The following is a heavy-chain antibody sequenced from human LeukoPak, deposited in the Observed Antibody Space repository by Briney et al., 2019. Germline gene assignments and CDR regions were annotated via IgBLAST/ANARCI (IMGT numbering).Heavy chain of an antibody. CDR1: GFTVRNNY. CDR3: ATGERMVRGDGVDY. CDR2: IYSGGST. V-gene: IGHV3-66*01. Sequence: GGSLRLSCAASGFTVRNNYMSWVRQAPGKGLEWVSVIYSGGSTYYTDSVKGRFTISRDNSKNTLYLQMNSLRAEDTAVYFCATGERMVRGDGVDYWGQGTLVTVSS. J-gene: IGHJ4*02. D-gene: IGHD3-10*01.